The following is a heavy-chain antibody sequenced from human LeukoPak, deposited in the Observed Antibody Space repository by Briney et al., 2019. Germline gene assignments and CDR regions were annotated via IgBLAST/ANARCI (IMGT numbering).Heavy chain of an antibody. CDR2: IGTAGDT. CDR3: ARGKFSSGWYIDY. J-gene: IGHJ4*02. Sequence: PGGSLRLSCAASGFTFSSYDMHWVRQATGKGLEWVSAIGTAGDTYYPGSVKGRFTISRKNAKNSLYLQMNSLRAGDTAVYYCARGKFSSGWYIDYWGQGTLVTVSS. CDR1: GFTFSSYD. D-gene: IGHD6-19*01. V-gene: IGHV3-13*01.